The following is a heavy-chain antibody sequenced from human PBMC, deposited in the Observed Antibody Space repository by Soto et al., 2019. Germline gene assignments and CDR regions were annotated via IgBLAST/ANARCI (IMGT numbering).Heavy chain of an antibody. V-gene: IGHV1-69*13. J-gene: IGHJ6*02. Sequence: AASVKVSCKASGGTFSSYAISWVRQAPGQGLEWMGGIIPIFGTANYAQKFQGRVTITADESTSTAYMELSSLRSEDTAVYYCARGLRYHYGMDVWGQGTTVTVSS. CDR3: ARGLRYHYGMDV. CDR2: IIPIFGTA. D-gene: IGHD3-9*01. CDR1: GGTFSSYA.